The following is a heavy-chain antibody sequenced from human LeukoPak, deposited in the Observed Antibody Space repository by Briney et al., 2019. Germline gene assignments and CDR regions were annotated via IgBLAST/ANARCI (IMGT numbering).Heavy chain of an antibody. CDR1: GFTFSLYA. J-gene: IGHJ4*02. CDR2: IKQDGSEK. V-gene: IGHV3-7*01. D-gene: IGHD4-11*01. CDR3: ARELIMDYSKNGGPFDY. Sequence: PGGSLRLSCAASGFTFSLYAMNWARQAPGKGLEWVANIKQDGSEKYYVDSVKGRFTISRDNAKNSLYLQMNSLRAEDTAVYYCARELIMDYSKNGGPFDYWGQGTLVTVSS.